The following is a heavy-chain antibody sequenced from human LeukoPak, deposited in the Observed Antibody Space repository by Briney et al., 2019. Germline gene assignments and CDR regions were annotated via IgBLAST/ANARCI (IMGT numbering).Heavy chain of an antibody. D-gene: IGHD3-22*01. CDR2: IYYSGST. V-gene: IGHV4-39*01. CDR1: GGSISSISSSSYY. CDR3: ARQRRDSSGYPYYFDY. Sequence: SATLSLTCTVSGGSISSISSSSYYWGWIRQPPGKWLEWIGNIYYSGSTYYNPSLKSRVTISVDTSKNQFSLKLTSVTAADTAVYYCARQRRDSSGYPYYFDYWGQGTLVTVSS. J-gene: IGHJ4*02.